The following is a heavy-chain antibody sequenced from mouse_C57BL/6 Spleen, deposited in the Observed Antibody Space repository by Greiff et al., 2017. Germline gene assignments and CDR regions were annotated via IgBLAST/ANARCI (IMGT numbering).Heavy chain of an antibody. J-gene: IGHJ4*01. V-gene: IGHV10-1*01. CDR1: GFSFNTYA. Sequence: EVQGVESGGGLVQPKGSLKLSCAASGFSFNTYAMNWVRQAPGKGLEWVARIRSKSNNYATYYADSVKDRFTISRDDSESMLYLQMNNLKTEDTAMYYCVRHRDYGNYYAMDYWGQGTSVTVSS. D-gene: IGHD2-1*01. CDR3: VRHRDYGNYYAMDY. CDR2: IRSKSNNYAT.